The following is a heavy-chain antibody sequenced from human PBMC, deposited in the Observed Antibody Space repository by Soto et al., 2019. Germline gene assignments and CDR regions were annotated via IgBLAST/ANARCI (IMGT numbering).Heavy chain of an antibody. CDR2: ISYDGSNK. V-gene: IGHV3-30*18. CDR3: AKDWWRMPHTAMVSLDY. J-gene: IGHJ4*02. D-gene: IGHD5-18*01. Sequence: SLRLSCGASGFTLSSYGMHWVRQAPGKGLEWVAVISYDGSNKYYADSVKGRFTISRDNSKNTLYLQMNSLRAEDTAVYYCAKDWWRMPHTAMVSLDYWGQGTLVTVSS. CDR1: GFTLSSYG.